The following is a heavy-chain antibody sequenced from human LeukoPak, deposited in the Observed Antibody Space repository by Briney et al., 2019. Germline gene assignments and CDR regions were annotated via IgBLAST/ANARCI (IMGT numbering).Heavy chain of an antibody. CDR3: ARDQGSMIVVRTTTWYFDL. V-gene: IGHV3-7*01. J-gene: IGHJ2*01. CDR2: INQDGREI. CDR1: GFTFSNYW. Sequence: GGALRLSCAASGFTFSNYWMSWVRQAPGKGLEWVANINQDGREIYYVDSVKGRFTISRDNAKNSLYLQINSLRDQDTDVYYCARDQGSMIVVRTTTWYFDLWGRGTLVTVSS. D-gene: IGHD3-22*01.